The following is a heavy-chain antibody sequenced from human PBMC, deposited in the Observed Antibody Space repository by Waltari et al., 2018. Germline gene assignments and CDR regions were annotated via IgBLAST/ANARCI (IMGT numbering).Heavy chain of an antibody. CDR2: LNEDGSSK. CDR3: SRDRIWFRETQDY. Sequence: EVQLVESGGGLVRPGGSLRLSGAASGFPFSTYWMPWFRQAPGEGLEWVASLNEDGSSKYYLDSVKGRFTISRDNARNSLYLQMNGLGAEDTAVYYCSRDRIWFRETQDYWGQGTLVTVSS. D-gene: IGHD3-10*01. CDR1: GFPFSTYW. J-gene: IGHJ4*02. V-gene: IGHV3-7*01.